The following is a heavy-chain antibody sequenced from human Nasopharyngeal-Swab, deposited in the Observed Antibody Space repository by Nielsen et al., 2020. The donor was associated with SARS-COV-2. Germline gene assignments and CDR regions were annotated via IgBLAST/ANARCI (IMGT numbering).Heavy chain of an antibody. CDR3: ARESVLRYFDWEYYYYGMDV. CDR2: IYYSGST. D-gene: IGHD3-9*01. Sequence: RQAPGKGLEWIGSIYYSGSTYYNPSLKSRVTIFVDTSKNQFSLKLSSVTAADTAVYYCARESVLRYFDWEYYYYGMDVWGQGTTVTVSS. J-gene: IGHJ6*02. V-gene: IGHV4-39*02.